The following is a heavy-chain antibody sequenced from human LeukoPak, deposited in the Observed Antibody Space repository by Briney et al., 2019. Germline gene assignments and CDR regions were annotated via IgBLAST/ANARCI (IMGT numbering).Heavy chain of an antibody. V-gene: IGHV3-23*01. CDR2: ISGSGAAT. J-gene: IGHJ6*02. D-gene: IGHD3-10*01. Sequence: GGSLRLSCAASEFTGFTFSGSAMSWVRQAPGKGLEWVSAISGSGAATFYADSVKGRFTISRDNSKNTLYLQMNSLRAEDTAVYYCAKGLGGAYYYGSGSPHYGMDVWGQGTTVTVSS. CDR1: EFTGFTFSGSA. CDR3: AKGLGGAYYYGSGSPHYGMDV.